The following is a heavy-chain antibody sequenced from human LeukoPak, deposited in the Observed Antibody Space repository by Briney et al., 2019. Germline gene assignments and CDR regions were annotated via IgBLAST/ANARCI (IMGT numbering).Heavy chain of an antibody. CDR3: ARRLTTYDYDSSGYPFDY. CDR1: GGTFSSYA. D-gene: IGHD3-22*01. V-gene: IGHV1-69*13. Sequence: ASVKVSCKASGGTFSSYAISWVRQAPGQGLEWMGGIIPIFGTANYAQKFQGRVTITADESTSTAYMELSSLRSEGTAVYYCARRLTTYDYDSSGYPFDYWGQGTLVTVSS. CDR2: IIPIFGTA. J-gene: IGHJ4*02.